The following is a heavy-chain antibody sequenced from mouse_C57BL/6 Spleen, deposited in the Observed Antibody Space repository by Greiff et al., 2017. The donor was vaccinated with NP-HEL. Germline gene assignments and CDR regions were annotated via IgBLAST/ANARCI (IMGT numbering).Heavy chain of an antibody. J-gene: IGHJ4*01. V-gene: IGHV1-22*01. CDR2: INPNNGGT. Sequence: EVQLQESGPELVKPGASVKMSCKASGYTFTDYNMHWVKQSHGKSLEWIGYINPNNGGTSYNQKFKGKATLTVNKSSSTAYMELRSLTSEDSAVYYCARFTQGLYAMDYWGQGTSVTVSS. CDR3: ARFTQGLYAMDY. D-gene: IGHD3-2*02. CDR1: GYTFTDYN.